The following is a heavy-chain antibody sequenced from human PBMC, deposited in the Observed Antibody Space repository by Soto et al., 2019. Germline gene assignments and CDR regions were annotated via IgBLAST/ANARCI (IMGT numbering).Heavy chain of an antibody. CDR2: ISGSGGST. CDR3: ARRSATPNY. V-gene: IGHV3-23*01. CDR1: GFTFSSYA. J-gene: IGHJ4*02. Sequence: GGSLRLSCAASGFTFSSYAMSWVRQAPGKGLEWVSAISGSGGSTYYADSVKGRLTISRDNSKNTLYLQMNSLRAEDTALYFCARRSATPNYWGQGTLVTVSS. D-gene: IGHD2-15*01.